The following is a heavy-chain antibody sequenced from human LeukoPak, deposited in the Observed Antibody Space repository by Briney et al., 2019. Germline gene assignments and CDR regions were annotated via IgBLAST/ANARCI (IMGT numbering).Heavy chain of an antibody. Sequence: ASVKVSCKASGYTFTSYGISWVRQAPGQGLEWMGWISAYNGNTNYAQKLQGRVTMTTDTSTSTAYMELRSLRSDDTAVYYCASPVDPDTRLGLDFWGQGTLVTVSS. CDR3: ASPVDPDTRLGLDF. J-gene: IGHJ4*02. CDR1: GYTFTSYG. V-gene: IGHV1-18*01. CDR2: ISAYNGNT.